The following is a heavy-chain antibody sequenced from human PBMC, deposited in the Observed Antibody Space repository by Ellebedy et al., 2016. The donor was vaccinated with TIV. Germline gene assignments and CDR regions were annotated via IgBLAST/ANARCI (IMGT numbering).Heavy chain of an antibody. Sequence: MPSETLSLTCTVSGGSISSGGYSRSWLRQPPGKGLEWIGDIYHTVNTYYNSSLKSRVTMSVDTSRNQFSLKLNSVTAADTAMYFCATATGGWMAPHAFDIWGQGTLVTVSS. CDR2: IYHTVNT. J-gene: IGHJ3*02. D-gene: IGHD2-8*02. V-gene: IGHV4-30-2*01. CDR1: GGSISSGGYS. CDR3: ATATGGWMAPHAFDI.